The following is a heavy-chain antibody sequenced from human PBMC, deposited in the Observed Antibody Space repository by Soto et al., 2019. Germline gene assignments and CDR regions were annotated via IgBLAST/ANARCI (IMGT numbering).Heavy chain of an antibody. Sequence: QVQLVESGGGVVQPGRSLRLSCAASGFTFSSYGMHWVRQAPGKGLEWVAVIGYDGSNKYYADSVKGRFTISRDNSKKMQDLKLKGLGADDWAGYYCASDLVARSDALDIWGQGTMVTVSS. V-gene: IGHV3-33*08. D-gene: IGHD2-15*01. CDR3: ASDLVARSDALDI. CDR2: IGYDGSNK. J-gene: IGHJ3*02. CDR1: GFTFSSYG.